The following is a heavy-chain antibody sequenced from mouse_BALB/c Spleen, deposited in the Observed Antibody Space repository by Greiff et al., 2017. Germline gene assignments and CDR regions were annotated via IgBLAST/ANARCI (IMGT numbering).Heavy chain of an antibody. J-gene: IGHJ2*01. CDR1: GYTFTSYT. CDR2: INPSSGYT. Sequence: VKLQESGAELARPGASVKMSCKASGYTFTSYTMHWVKQRPGQGLEWIGYINPSSGYTNYNQKFKDKATLTADKSSSTAYMQLSSLTSEDSAVYYCASLIYDGYYVGYWGQGTTLTVSS. CDR3: ASLIYDGYYVGY. D-gene: IGHD2-3*01. V-gene: IGHV1-4*01.